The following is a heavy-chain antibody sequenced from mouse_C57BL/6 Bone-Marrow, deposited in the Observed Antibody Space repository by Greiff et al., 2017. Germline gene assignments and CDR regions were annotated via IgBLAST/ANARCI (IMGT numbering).Heavy chain of an antibody. Sequence: EVQGVESGGGLVKPGGSLKLSCAASGFSFSSYAMSWVRQTPEKRLEWVATISDGGGYTYYPDTVKGRFTISRDNAKNNLYLQMSHLKSEGTPRYYEARVSNYCYSSSYGGFAYWGQGTLVTVSA. D-gene: IGHD1-1*01. J-gene: IGHJ3*01. CDR1: GFSFSSYA. CDR2: ISDGGGYT. V-gene: IGHV5-4*01. CDR3: ARVSNYCYSSSYGGFAY.